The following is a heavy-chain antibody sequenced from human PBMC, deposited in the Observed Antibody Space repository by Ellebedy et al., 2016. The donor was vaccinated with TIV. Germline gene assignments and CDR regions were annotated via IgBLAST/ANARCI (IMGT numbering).Heavy chain of an antibody. D-gene: IGHD6-13*01. CDR3: ARQAEGPQQQLVLGY. CDR2: IYYSGST. J-gene: IGHJ4*02. V-gene: IGHV4-39*01. Sequence: SETLSLTCTVSGGSISSSSYYWGWIRQPPGKGLEWIGSIYYSGSTYYNPSLKSRVTISVDTSKNQFSLKLSSVTAADTAVYYCARQAEGPQQQLVLGYWGQGTLVTVSS. CDR1: GGSISSSSYY.